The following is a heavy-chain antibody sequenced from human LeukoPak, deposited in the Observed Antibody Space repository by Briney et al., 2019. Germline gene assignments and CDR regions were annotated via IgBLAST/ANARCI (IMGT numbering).Heavy chain of an antibody. V-gene: IGHV3-23*01. Sequence: GGSLRLSCAASGFTFTNYAMTWVRQAPGRGLEWVSGISRSGGNAYYAKSVDGRFAVSRDSSRDTLFLQMNSLRAEDTAVYYCARDVEVCRVGACYWTTFDCWGQGALVTVSS. CDR3: ARDVEVCRVGACYWTTFDC. D-gene: IGHD2-21*02. J-gene: IGHJ4*02. CDR1: GFTFTNYA. CDR2: ISRSGGNA.